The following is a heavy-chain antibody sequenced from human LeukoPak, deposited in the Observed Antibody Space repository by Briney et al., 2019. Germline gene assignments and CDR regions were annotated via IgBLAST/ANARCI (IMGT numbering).Heavy chain of an antibody. V-gene: IGHV4-39*01. J-gene: IGHJ4*02. Sequence: PSETLSLTCTVSGDSISSSNSYWGWIRQPPGKGLEWIGSIYYSGNTYYNASLKSQVSISIDTSKNQFSLRLTSVTAADTAVYYCARQTGSGLFILPGGQGTLVIVSS. CDR1: GDSISSSNSY. CDR3: ARQTGSGLFILP. CDR2: IYYSGNT. D-gene: IGHD3/OR15-3a*01.